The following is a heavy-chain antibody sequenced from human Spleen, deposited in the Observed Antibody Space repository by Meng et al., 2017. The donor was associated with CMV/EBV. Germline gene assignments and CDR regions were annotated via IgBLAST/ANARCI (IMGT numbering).Heavy chain of an antibody. J-gene: IGHJ4*02. CDR3: ARGRNTRIYSAFDY. Sequence: GGSLRLSCAASGFTFSSFAMHWVRQAPGKGLEWVAVVSSDGTYKYYADSVKGRFTISRDNSKNTLYLQMNSLRAEDTAVYYCARGRNTRIYSAFDYWGQGTLVTVSS. CDR2: VSSDGTYK. V-gene: IGHV3-30-3*01. CDR1: GFTFSSFA. D-gene: IGHD3-22*01.